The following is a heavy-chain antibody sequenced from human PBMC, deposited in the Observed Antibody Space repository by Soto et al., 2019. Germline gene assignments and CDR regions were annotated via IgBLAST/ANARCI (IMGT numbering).Heavy chain of an antibody. V-gene: IGHV3-66*01. CDR2: INAAGST. J-gene: IGHJ6*02. CDR3: VRENYYYGMDV. CDR1: GFDASVNY. Sequence: EVQLVESGGTLVQPGGSLRLSCAASGFDASVNYMTWVRQAPGKGLEWVSAINAAGSTFSADSVKVRFTISRDNSKNTLYLQMNSLRVEDTAMYYCVRENYYYGMDVWGQGTAVTVSS.